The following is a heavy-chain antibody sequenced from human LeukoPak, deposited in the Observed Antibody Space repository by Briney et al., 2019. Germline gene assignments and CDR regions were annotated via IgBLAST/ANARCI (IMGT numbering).Heavy chain of an antibody. D-gene: IGHD3-3*01. CDR3: AKAAAFTIFGVVIVNFDY. J-gene: IGHJ4*02. CDR2: ISGSGGST. V-gene: IGHV3-23*01. CDR1: GFTFSSYA. Sequence: PGGSLRLSCAASGFTFSSYAMSWVRQAPGKGLEWVSAISGSGGSTYYADSVKGRFTISRDNSKNTLYLQMNSLRAEDTAVYYCAKAAAFTIFGVVIVNFDYWGQGTLVTVSS.